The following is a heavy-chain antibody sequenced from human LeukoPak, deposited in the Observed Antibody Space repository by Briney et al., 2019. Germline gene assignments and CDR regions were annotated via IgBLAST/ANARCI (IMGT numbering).Heavy chain of an antibody. Sequence: SETLSLTCAVYGGSFSGYYWSWIRRPPGKGLEWIGYSYYSGSTTYNPSLKSRVTISVDTSKNQFSLKLSSVTAADTAVYYCARGRITTVRGVIRYYYGMDVWGQGTTVTVSS. D-gene: IGHD3-10*01. CDR3: ARGRITTVRGVIRYYYGMDV. CDR1: GGSFSGYY. V-gene: IGHV4-59*01. CDR2: SYYSGST. J-gene: IGHJ6*02.